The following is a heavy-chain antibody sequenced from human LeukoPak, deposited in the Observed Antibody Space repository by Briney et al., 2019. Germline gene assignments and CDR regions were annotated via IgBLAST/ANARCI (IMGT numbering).Heavy chain of an antibody. CDR3: AGPPYDYYDSSGYYSHHAFDM. CDR1: GGSISSYY. CDR2: IHYSGST. J-gene: IGHJ3*02. D-gene: IGHD3-22*01. Sequence: SETLSLTCTVSGGSISSYYWNWIRQPPGRGLEWLGYIHYSGSTNYNPSLKSRVTISVDTSKNQFSLKLSSVTAADTAVYYCAGPPYDYYDSSGYYSHHAFDMWGQGTMVTVSS. V-gene: IGHV4-59*12.